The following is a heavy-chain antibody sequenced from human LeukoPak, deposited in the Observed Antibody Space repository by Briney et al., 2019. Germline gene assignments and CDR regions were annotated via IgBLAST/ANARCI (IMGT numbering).Heavy chain of an antibody. CDR3: ARDSITMVRGGGNY. V-gene: IGHV3-21*01. Sequence: GGSLRLSCAASGFTFSSYSMNWVRQAPGKGLEWVSSISSSSSYIYYADSVKGRFTISRDNAKNSLCLQMNSLRAEDTAVYYCARDSITMVRGGGNYWGQGTLVTVSS. D-gene: IGHD3-10*01. J-gene: IGHJ4*02. CDR2: ISSSSSYI. CDR1: GFTFSSYS.